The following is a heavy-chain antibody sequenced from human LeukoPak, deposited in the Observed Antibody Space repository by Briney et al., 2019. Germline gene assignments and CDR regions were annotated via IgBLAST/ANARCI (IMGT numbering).Heavy chain of an antibody. D-gene: IGHD5-12*01. V-gene: IGHV4-61*08. CDR2: IYYSGST. CDR3: ARGGYPFFYGMDV. CDR1: GGSISSGGYY. Sequence: SETLSLTCAVSGGSISSGGYYWSWIRQPPGKGLEWIGYIYYSGSTNYNPSLKSRVTISVDTSKNQFSLKLSSVTAADTAVYYCARGGYPFFYGMDVWGQGTTVTVSS. J-gene: IGHJ6*02.